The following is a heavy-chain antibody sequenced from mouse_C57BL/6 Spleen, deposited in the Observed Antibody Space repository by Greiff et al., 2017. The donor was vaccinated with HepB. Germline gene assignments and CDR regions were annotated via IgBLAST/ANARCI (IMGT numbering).Heavy chain of an antibody. V-gene: IGHV1-55*01. CDR1: GYTFTSYW. CDR2: IYPGSGST. D-gene: IGHD4-1*01. Sequence: QVQLQQPGSELVKPGASVKMSCKASGYTFTSYWITWVKQRPGQGLEWIGDIYPGSGSTNYNEKFKSKATLTVDTSSSTAYMQLSSLTSEDSAVYSCASGRRGLGLGFDYWGQGTTLTVSS. CDR3: ASGRRGLGLGFDY. J-gene: IGHJ2*01.